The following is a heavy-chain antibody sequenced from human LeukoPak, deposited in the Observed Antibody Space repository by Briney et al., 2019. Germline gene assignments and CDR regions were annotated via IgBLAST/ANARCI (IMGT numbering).Heavy chain of an antibody. D-gene: IGHD3-9*01. CDR3: ARGSRPVYNLLTGKRYFDY. V-gene: IGHV1-46*01. CDR1: GYTFTTYY. CDR2: INPSGGST. J-gene: IGHJ4*02. Sequence: ASVKVSCKASGYTFTTYYVHWVRQAPGQGLEWMGIINPSGGSTTYAQKFRGRLTRTRDMSTSTVYMELSSLRSEDTAVYYCARGSRPVYNLLTGKRYFDYWGQGTLLTVSS.